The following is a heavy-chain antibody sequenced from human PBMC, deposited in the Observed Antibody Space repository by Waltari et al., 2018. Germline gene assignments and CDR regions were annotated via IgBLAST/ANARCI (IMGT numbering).Heavy chain of an antibody. CDR2: LSHKGDNA. D-gene: IGHD6-19*01. J-gene: IGHJ5*02. CDR3: TKEIVAGWYHIEH. CDR1: GFAFSTFP. Sequence: EVVLVESGGGSIQPGESLRLSCQASGFAFSTFPMSWNRQAPGKGLGWVASLSHKGDNAYYPDSVKGRFTISRDNSKSTLYLTMNSLTDDDTAVYYCTKEIVAGWYHIEHWGQGTHVSV. V-gene: IGHV3-23*04.